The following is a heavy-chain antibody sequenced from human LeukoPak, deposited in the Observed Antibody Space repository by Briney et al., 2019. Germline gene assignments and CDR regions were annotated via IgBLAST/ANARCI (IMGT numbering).Heavy chain of an antibody. CDR2: ISWNSGSI. CDR1: GFTFDDYA. V-gene: IGHV3-9*01. Sequence: GGSLRLSCAASGFTFDDYAMHWVRQAPGKGLEWVSGISWNSGSIGYADSVKGRFTISRDNAKNSLYLQMNSLRAEDTAVYYCARDVNGDQRFPFGYYYYGMDVWGQGTTVTVSS. CDR3: ARDVNGDQRFPFGYYYYGMDV. J-gene: IGHJ6*02. D-gene: IGHD4-17*01.